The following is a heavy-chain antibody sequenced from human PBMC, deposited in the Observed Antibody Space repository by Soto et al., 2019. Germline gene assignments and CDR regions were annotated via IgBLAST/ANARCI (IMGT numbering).Heavy chain of an antibody. Sequence: QVQLVQSGAEVQKPGSSVKVSCQASGGTFSSFTISWVRQATGQGLAWMGGIIPIYGTANYAQKFQGRVTITADASTRTAYMELSRLRSEDTAVYYCAKERRADWESYYYYAMDVWGQGTTVTVSS. D-gene: IGHD1-26*01. V-gene: IGHV1-69*01. CDR2: IIPIYGTA. J-gene: IGHJ6*02. CDR3: AKERRADWESYYYYAMDV. CDR1: GGTFSSFT.